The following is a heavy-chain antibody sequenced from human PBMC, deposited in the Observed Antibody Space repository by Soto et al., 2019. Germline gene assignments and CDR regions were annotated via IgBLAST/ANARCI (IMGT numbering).Heavy chain of an antibody. Sequence: QITLKESGPTLVKPTQTLTLTCTFSGFSLSTSGVGVAWIRQPPGKALEWLALIYWDDDKRYRPSLESRLTFTKDSATVQVVLTMPTMDSVDTATYYCAYLPCSGGSCYWFSFSGMDVWGQGTTVTVSS. J-gene: IGHJ6*02. CDR3: AYLPCSGGSCYWFSFSGMDV. V-gene: IGHV2-5*02. CDR2: IYWDDDK. D-gene: IGHD2-15*01. CDR1: GFSLSTSGVG.